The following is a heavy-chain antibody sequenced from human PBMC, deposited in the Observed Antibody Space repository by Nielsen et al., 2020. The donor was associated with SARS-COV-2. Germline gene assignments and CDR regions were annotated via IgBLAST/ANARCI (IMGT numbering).Heavy chain of an antibody. Sequence: VRQAPGKGLVWVSRINSDGSSTSCADSVKGRFTISRDNAKNTLYLQMNSLRAEDTAVYYCARVSYYDSSGYYYNSKDAFDIWGQGTMVTVSS. J-gene: IGHJ3*02. CDR2: INSDGSST. V-gene: IGHV3-74*01. D-gene: IGHD3-22*01. CDR3: ARVSYYDSSGYYYNSKDAFDI.